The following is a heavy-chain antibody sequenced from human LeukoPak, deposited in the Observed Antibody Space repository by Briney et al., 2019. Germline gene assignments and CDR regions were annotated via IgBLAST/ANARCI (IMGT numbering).Heavy chain of an antibody. J-gene: IGHJ3*02. CDR2: ISYIGST. V-gene: IGHV4-59*11. Sequence: SETLSLTCAVSTDSFSSHYWTWIRQPPGKGLEWIGYISYIGSTNYDPSLKSRVTISIDTSKNQFSLRLSSMTAADTAVYCCARDVVTVTKGFDIWGQGTMVSVSS. CDR1: TDSFSSHY. CDR3: ARDVVTVTKGFDI. D-gene: IGHD4-17*01.